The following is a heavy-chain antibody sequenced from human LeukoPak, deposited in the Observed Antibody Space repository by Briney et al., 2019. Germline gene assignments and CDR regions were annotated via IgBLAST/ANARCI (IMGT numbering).Heavy chain of an antibody. Sequence: GGSLRLSCAASGFTFSSYSMNWVRQAPGKGLEWVSSISSSSSYIYYADSVKGRFTISRDNAKNSLYLQMNSLRAEDTAVYYCAKEPLDSSVWSYYFDYWGQGTLVTVSS. D-gene: IGHD6-19*01. J-gene: IGHJ4*02. CDR3: AKEPLDSSVWSYYFDY. CDR2: ISSSSSYI. V-gene: IGHV3-21*01. CDR1: GFTFSSYS.